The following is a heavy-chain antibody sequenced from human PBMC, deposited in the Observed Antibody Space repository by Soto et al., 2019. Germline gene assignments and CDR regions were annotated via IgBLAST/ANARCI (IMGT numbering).Heavy chain of an antibody. V-gene: IGHV4-31*03. CDR3: ARVLLWFGINWFDP. Sequence: TLSLTCTVSGGSISSGGYYWSWIRQHPGKGLEWIGYIYYSGSTYYNPSLKSRVTISVDTSKNQFSLKLSSVTAADTAVYYCARVLLWFGINWFDPWGQGTLVTVSS. D-gene: IGHD3-10*01. CDR2: IYYSGST. CDR1: GGSISSGGYY. J-gene: IGHJ5*02.